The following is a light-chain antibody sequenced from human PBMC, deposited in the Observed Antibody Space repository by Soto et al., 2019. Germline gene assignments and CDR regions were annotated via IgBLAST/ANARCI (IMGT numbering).Light chain of an antibody. CDR2: LNSDGSH. CDR1: SGHNSYA. J-gene: IGLJ3*02. Sequence: QSVLTQPPSASASLGASVKLTCTLSSGHNSYAIAWHQQQPEKGPRYLMKLNSDGSHSKGDGIPDRFSGSSSGAERYLTISSLQSEDEADYYCQTWSTDIRVXGGXTKLTVL. V-gene: IGLV4-69*01. CDR3: QTWSTDIRV.